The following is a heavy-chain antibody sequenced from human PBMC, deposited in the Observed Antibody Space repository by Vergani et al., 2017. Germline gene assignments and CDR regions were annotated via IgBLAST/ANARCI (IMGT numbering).Heavy chain of an antibody. D-gene: IGHD6-6*01. CDR1: GGSISSYY. Sequence: QVQLQESGPGLVKPSETLSLTCTVSGGSISSYYWSWIRQPPGKGLEWIGYIYYRGSTNYNPSLKSRVTISVDTSKNQFSLKLSSVTAADTAVYYCARGWAARTYNWFDPWGQGTLVTVSS. CDR2: IYYRGST. V-gene: IGHV4-59*01. CDR3: ARGWAARTYNWFDP. J-gene: IGHJ5*02.